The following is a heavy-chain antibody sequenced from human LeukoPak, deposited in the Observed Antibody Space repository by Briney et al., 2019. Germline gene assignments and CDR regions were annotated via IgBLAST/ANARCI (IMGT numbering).Heavy chain of an antibody. CDR1: GGSISSGGYY. J-gene: IGHJ4*02. D-gene: IGHD1-26*01. CDR2: IYYSGST. Sequence: PSETLSLTCTVSGGSISSGGYYWSWIRQHPGKGLEWIGYIYYSGSTYYNPSLKGRVTISVDTSKNQFSPKLSSVTAADTAVYYCARGGSYVGNDYWGQGTLVTVSS. V-gene: IGHV4-31*03. CDR3: ARGGSYVGNDY.